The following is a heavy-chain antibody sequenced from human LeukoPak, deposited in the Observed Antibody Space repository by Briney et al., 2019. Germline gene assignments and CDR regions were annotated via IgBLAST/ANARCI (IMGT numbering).Heavy chain of an antibody. D-gene: IGHD2-15*01. Sequence: GASVKVSCKASGYTFTSYYMHWVRQAPGQGLEWMGWINPNSGGTNYAQKFQGWVTMTRDTSISTAYMELSRLRSDDTAVYYCARDRARYCSGGSCRKNWFDPWGQGTLVTVSS. CDR1: GYTFTSYY. CDR3: ARDRARYCSGGSCRKNWFDP. V-gene: IGHV1-2*04. J-gene: IGHJ5*02. CDR2: INPNSGGT.